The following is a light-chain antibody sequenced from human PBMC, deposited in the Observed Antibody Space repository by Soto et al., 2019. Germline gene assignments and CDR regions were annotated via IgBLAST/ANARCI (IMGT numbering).Light chain of an antibody. CDR2: DTI. CDR3: LPSHSGGRPG. Sequence: QAVVTQEPSLTVSPGGTVTLTCGSSTEAVTSSHYPYWFQQKPGQAPRTLIYDTINKQSWTPARFSGSLLGGKAALTLSGGQPGGEGDQYLLPSHSGGRPGVGGGTKPTGL. V-gene: IGLV7-46*01. CDR1: TEAVTSSHY. J-gene: IGLJ2*01.